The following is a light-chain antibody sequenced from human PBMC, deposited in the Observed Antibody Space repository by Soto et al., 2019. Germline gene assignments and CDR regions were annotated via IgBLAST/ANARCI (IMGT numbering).Light chain of an antibody. CDR2: DAS. CDR3: QQYNSYSWT. V-gene: IGKV1-5*01. J-gene: IGKJ1*01. Sequence: DIQMTQSPSTLSASVGDRVTITCRASQSISSWLAWYQQKPGKAPKLLIYDASSLGSGVPSRFSGSGSGTEFTLTISSLQSDDFATSYCQQYNSYSWTFGPGTKV. CDR1: QSISSW.